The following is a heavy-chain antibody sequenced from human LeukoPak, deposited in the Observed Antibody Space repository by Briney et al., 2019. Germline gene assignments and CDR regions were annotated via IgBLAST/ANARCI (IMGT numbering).Heavy chain of an antibody. CDR2: IYYSGST. CDR3: ARVAAAAVSPYYYYGMDV. V-gene: IGHV4-31*03. D-gene: IGHD6-13*01. Sequence: SETLSLTCTVSGGSISSGGYYWSWIRQHPGKGLEWIGYIYYSGSTYYNPSLKSRVTISVDTSKNQFSLKLSSVTAADTAVYYCARVAAAAVSPYYYYGMDVWGQGTTVTVSS. J-gene: IGHJ6*02. CDR1: GGSISSGGYY.